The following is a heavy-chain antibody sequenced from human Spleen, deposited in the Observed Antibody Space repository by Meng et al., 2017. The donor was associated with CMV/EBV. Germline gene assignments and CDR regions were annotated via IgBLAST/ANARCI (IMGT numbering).Heavy chain of an antibody. CDR1: GSNSSGSA. V-gene: IGHV3-73*01. Sequence: GGSLRLSCAAAGSNSSGSAMHWVRQASGKGLEWVGRIRSKANSYATGYAASVRGRFIISRDDSKNTAYLQMNSLKTEDTAVYYCTRPGGTVTTGDYYGMDVWGQGTTVTVSS. D-gene: IGHD4-11*01. CDR3: TRPGGTVTTGDYYGMDV. CDR2: IRSKANSYAT. J-gene: IGHJ6*02.